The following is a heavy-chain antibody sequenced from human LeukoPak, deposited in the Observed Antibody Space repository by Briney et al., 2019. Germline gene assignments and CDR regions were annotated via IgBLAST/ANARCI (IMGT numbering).Heavy chain of an antibody. CDR1: GYTFTGYY. J-gene: IGHJ5*02. CDR2: IKPNSGDT. Sequence: ASVKVSCKASGYTFTGYYIHWVRQAPGQGLEWMGLIKPNSGDTKYAQKLQGRVTMTRDTSITTAYMELSSLRSDDTALYYCVRDRPHNWFDPWGQGTLVTVSS. CDR3: VRDRPHNWFDP. V-gene: IGHV1-2*02.